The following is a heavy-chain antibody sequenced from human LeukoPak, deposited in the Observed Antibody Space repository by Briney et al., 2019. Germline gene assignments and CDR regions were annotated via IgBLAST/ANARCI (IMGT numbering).Heavy chain of an antibody. CDR2: ISWNSGSI. J-gene: IGHJ5*02. CDR3: EKGGAANWSDP. CDR1: GGSISSGGYS. V-gene: IGHV3-9*01. D-gene: IGHD6-25*01. Sequence: LSLTCAVSGGSISSGGYSWSWIRQPPGKGLEWVSGISWNSGSIGYADSVKGRFTISRDNAKNSLYLQMNSLRAEDTALYYCEKGGAANWSDPWGQETLVTVSS.